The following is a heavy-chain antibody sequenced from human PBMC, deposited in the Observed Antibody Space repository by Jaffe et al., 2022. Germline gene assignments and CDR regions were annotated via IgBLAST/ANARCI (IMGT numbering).Heavy chain of an antibody. CDR1: GGTFSSYA. CDR2: IIPIFGTA. Sequence: QVQLVQSGAEVKKPGSSVKVSCKASGGTFSSYAISWVRQAPGQGLEWMGGIIPIFGTANYAQKFQGRVTITTDESTSTAYMELSSLRSEDTAVYYCARVRGGSGSYKYYYYYMDVWGKGTTVTVSS. D-gene: IGHD3-10*01. CDR3: ARVRGGSGSYKYYYYYMDV. J-gene: IGHJ6*03. V-gene: IGHV1-69*05.